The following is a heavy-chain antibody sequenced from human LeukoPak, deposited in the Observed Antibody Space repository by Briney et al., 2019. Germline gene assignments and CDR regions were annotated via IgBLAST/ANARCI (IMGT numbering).Heavy chain of an antibody. CDR3: ARDRPHNWFDP. Sequence: PGGSLRLSRAASGFTFSRYWMHWVRQAPGKGLVWVSRIDNDGNSPTYADSVKGRFTISRDNAKNTLYLQMNNLRAEDTAIYYCARDRPHNWFDPWGQGTLVTVSS. V-gene: IGHV3-74*01. J-gene: IGHJ5*02. CDR2: IDNDGNSP. CDR1: GFTFSRYW.